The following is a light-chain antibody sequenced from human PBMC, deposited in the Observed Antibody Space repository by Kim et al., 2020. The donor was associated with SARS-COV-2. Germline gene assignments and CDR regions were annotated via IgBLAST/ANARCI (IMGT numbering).Light chain of an antibody. Sequence: ELVLTQSPGTLSLSPGERATLSCKTSQTVSSAYIAWYQQKSGQAPRLLIHTSSSRASGIPDRFRGSGSGRDFTLTIDRLEPEDFAMYYCQHYAYSPLTFGGGTKVDIK. V-gene: IGKV3-20*01. J-gene: IGKJ4*01. CDR3: QHYAYSPLT. CDR2: TSS. CDR1: QTVSSAY.